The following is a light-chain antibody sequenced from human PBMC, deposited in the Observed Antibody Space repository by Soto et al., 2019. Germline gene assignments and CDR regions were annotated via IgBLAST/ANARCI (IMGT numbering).Light chain of an antibody. J-gene: IGKJ2*01. V-gene: IGKV3-20*01. CDR1: QSVRSTF. CDR2: GAS. Sequence: VLPQSPDTLSLSPGDRATLSCRASQSVRSTFLAWYQQKPGQAPRLLIYGASNRAAGIPGRFSGSASGTEFTLPISRLEPDDSAVYYCQQYHDSPMNTFGQGTKLQIK. CDR3: QQYHDSPMNT.